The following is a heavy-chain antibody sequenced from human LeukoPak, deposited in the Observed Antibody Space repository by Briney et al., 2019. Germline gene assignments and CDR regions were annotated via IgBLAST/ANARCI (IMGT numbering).Heavy chain of an antibody. J-gene: IGHJ4*02. CDR2: IYHSGST. V-gene: IGHV4-30-2*01. D-gene: IGHD5-12*01. Sequence: SQTLSLTCAVSGGSISSGGYSWSWIRQPPGKGLEWIGYIYHSGSTYYNPSLKSRVTISVDRSKNQFSLKLSSVTAADTAVCYCARQYSGYHAFDYWGQGTLVTVSS. CDR1: GGSISSGGYS. CDR3: ARQYSGYHAFDY.